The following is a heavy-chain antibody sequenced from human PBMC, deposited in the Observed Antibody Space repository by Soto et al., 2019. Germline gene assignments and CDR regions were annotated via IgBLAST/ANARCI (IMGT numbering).Heavy chain of an antibody. Sequence: GGSLRLSCAASGFTLIKFWMHWGRQAPGKGLEWVSRINSDGRSTSYVDSVKGRFTISRDNANNTLYLEMNSLRAEDTAVYFCARGGRYRENYYFGMDVWGQGTTVTVSS. CDR2: INSDGRST. J-gene: IGHJ6*02. V-gene: IGHV3-74*01. D-gene: IGHD1-26*01. CDR3: ARGGRYRENYYFGMDV. CDR1: GFTLIKFW.